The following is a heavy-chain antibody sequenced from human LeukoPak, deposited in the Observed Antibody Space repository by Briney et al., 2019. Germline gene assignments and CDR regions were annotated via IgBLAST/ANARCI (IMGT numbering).Heavy chain of an antibody. J-gene: IGHJ4*02. V-gene: IGHV3-23*01. D-gene: IGHD2-2*02. Sequence: GGSLRLSCAASGFTFSNYAMSWVRRAPGKGLEWVSVISGSGSDTFHTDSVKGRFTISRDNSKNTLYLQMNSLRAEDTAVYYCAKRGYCSATSCHTPFDCWGQGTLVTVSS. CDR1: GFTFSNYA. CDR2: ISGSGSDT. CDR3: AKRGYCSATSCHTPFDC.